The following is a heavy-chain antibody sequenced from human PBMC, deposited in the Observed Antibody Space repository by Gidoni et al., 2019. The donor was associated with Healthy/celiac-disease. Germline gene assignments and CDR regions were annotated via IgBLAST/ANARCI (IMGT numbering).Heavy chain of an antibody. CDR2: SSPIFGTA. D-gene: IGHD5-18*01. CDR1: GGTFSSYA. J-gene: IGHJ6*03. Sequence: QVQLVQSGAEVKKPGSSVQVSFKASGGTFSSYAISWARQAPGQGLEWMGGSSPIFGTANYAQKFQGRVKIAADESTSTTYMELSSLRSEDTAVYYCARTSYSYGSSYYMDVWGKGTTVTVSS. CDR3: ARTSYSYGSSYYMDV. V-gene: IGHV1-69*01.